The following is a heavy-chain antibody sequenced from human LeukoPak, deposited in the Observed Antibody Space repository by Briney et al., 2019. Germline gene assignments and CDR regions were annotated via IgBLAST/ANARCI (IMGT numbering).Heavy chain of an antibody. V-gene: IGHV3-7*05. Sequence: SGGSLRLSCAASGFIFSSYWMSWVRQAPGKGLEWVANINQAGSEKYYVDSVKGRFTISRDNAKNSLFLQMNSLRAEDTAVYFCARVVVGVTNRFDPWGQGTLVIVSS. CDR2: INQAGSEK. CDR3: ARVVVGVTNRFDP. D-gene: IGHD2-15*01. CDR1: GFIFSSYW. J-gene: IGHJ5*02.